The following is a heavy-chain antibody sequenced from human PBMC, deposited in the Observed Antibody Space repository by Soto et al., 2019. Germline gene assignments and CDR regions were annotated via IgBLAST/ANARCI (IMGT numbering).Heavy chain of an antibody. CDR3: ARSIEVAGRNWFDP. CDR2: INPNSGGT. D-gene: IGHD6-19*01. Sequence: XSVKVSCNTSGYTFTGYYMHWVRQAPGQGLEWMGWINPNSGGTNYAQKFQGWVTMTRDTSISTAYMELSRLRSDDTAVYYCARSIEVAGRNWFDPWGQGTLVTVSS. CDR1: GYTFTGYY. J-gene: IGHJ5*02. V-gene: IGHV1-2*04.